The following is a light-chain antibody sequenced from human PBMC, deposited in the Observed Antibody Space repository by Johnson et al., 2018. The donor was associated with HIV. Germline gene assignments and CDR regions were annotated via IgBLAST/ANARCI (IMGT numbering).Light chain of an antibody. V-gene: IGLV1-51*01. Sequence: QSVLTQTPSVSAAPGQKVTISCSGSSSNIGNNYVSWYQQLPGTAPKLLIYDNNKRPSGIPDRFSGSKSGTSATLGITGLQTGDEADYYCGTWDSSLSAFYAFGTGTKVTVL. J-gene: IGLJ1*01. CDR3: GTWDSSLSAFYA. CDR1: SSNIGNNY. CDR2: DNN.